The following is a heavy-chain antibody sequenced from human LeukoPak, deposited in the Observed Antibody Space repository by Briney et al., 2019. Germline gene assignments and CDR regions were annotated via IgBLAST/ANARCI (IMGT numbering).Heavy chain of an antibody. CDR3: ARDRIRSVSMDV. Sequence: ASVKVSCKASGYTFTGYYMHWVRQAPGQGLEWMGWINPNSGGTNYAQKFQGRVTMTGDTSISTAYMELSRLRSDDTAVYYCARDRIRSVSMDVWGKGTTVTVSS. V-gene: IGHV1-2*02. D-gene: IGHD2-15*01. CDR1: GYTFTGYY. J-gene: IGHJ6*03. CDR2: INPNSGGT.